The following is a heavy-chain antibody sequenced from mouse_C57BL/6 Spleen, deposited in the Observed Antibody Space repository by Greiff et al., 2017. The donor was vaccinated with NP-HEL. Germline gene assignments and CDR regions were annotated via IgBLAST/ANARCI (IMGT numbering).Heavy chain of an antibody. CDR2: IYPGDGDT. CDR3: ARSHYYGSSSFAY. Sequence: VKLQESGAELVKPGASVKISCKASGYAFSSYWMNWVKQRPGKGLEWIGQIYPGDGDTNYNGKFKGKATLTADKSSSTAYMQLSSLTSEDSAVYFCARSHYYGSSSFAYWGQGTLVTVSA. V-gene: IGHV1-80*01. D-gene: IGHD1-1*01. CDR1: GYAFSSYW. J-gene: IGHJ3*01.